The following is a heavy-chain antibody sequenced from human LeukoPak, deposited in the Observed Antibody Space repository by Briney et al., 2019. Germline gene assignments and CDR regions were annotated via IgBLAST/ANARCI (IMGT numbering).Heavy chain of an antibody. V-gene: IGHV1-69*13. D-gene: IGHD2-2*01. CDR3: ASAYCSSTSCFGYYYYYMDV. CDR1: GGTFSSSA. J-gene: IGHJ6*03. CDR2: IIPIFGTT. Sequence: GASVKVSCKASGGTFSSSAISWVRQAPGQGLEWMGGIIPIFGTTNYAQKFQGRVTITADESTSTAYMELSSLRSEDTAVYYCASAYCSSTSCFGYYYYYMDVWGKGTTVSVSS.